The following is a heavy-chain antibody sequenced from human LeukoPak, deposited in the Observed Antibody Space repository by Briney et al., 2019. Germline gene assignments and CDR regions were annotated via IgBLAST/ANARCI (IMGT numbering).Heavy chain of an antibody. J-gene: IGHJ2*01. Sequence: TSETLSLTCTVSGGSISSGDYYWSWIRQPPGKGLEWIGYIYYSGSTYYNPSLKSRVTISVDTSKNQFSLKLSSVTAADTAIYYCARAPLDCSGGSCYYWYFDLWGRGTLVTFSS. CDR2: IYYSGST. CDR3: ARAPLDCSGGSCYYWYFDL. CDR1: GGSISSGDYY. V-gene: IGHV4-30-4*08. D-gene: IGHD2-15*01.